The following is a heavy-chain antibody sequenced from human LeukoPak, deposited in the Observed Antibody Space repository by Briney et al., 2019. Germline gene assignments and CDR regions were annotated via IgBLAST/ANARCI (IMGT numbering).Heavy chain of an antibody. CDR1: GFTFSNTA. CDR3: ARKSASGNYPLDY. Sequence: GGSLRLSCAASGFTFSNTAMSWVRQAPGKGLEWLSIISGSGLNAYYADSVEGRFTISRDNAKNTVFLQMSSLRAEDTALYYCARKSASGNYPLDYWGQGTLVTVSS. D-gene: IGHD3-10*01. J-gene: IGHJ4*02. V-gene: IGHV3-23*01. CDR2: ISGSGLNA.